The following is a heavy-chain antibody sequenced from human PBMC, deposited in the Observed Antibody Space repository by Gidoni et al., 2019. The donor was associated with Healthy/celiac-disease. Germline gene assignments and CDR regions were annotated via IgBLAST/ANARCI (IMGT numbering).Heavy chain of an antibody. D-gene: IGHD3-3*01. Sequence: QVPLVASGGGVVQPGSSLRLSCAAPVFTFISYGMHWVRQAPGKGLEWVAVIADDGSNKYYADSVKGRLNIYRDNSKKTLYLKMNSLRDEDTAVYYCAKDELRFLEWFGLGDYWGQGTLVTVSS. V-gene: IGHV3-30*18. J-gene: IGHJ4*02. CDR2: IADDGSNK. CDR1: VFTFISYG. CDR3: AKDELRFLEWFGLGDY.